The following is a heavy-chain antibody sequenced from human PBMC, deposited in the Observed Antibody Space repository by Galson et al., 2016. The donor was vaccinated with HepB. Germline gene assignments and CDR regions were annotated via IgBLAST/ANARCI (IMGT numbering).Heavy chain of an antibody. D-gene: IGHD2-21*02. CDR1: GDSITNSDYF. CDR2: VYSNGNA. J-gene: IGHJ5*02. CDR3: ARGSCGVDCPKQNWFDP. V-gene: IGHV4-61*02. Sequence: TLSLTCIVSGDSITNSDYFWTWIRQSAEKGLEWIGRVYSNGNAAYNPSLRSRISLHVDTSRNQFSLEMAVVTAADTAVYYCARGSCGVDCPKQNWFDPWGPGTLVTVSS.